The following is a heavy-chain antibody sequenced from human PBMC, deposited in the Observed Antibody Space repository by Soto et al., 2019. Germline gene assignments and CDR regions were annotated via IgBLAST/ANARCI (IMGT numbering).Heavy chain of an antibody. D-gene: IGHD2-15*01. J-gene: IGHJ6*02. CDR1: GFTFSNFE. CDR3: ARAECSHPICLTAYYSYGLDV. Sequence: GGSLRLSCAASGFTFSNFEMHWVRQAPGKGLEWVSYINTAGSTKYYAESVKGRFTISRDNARNSLFLQMNSLRAEDTAVYYCARAECSHPICLTAYYSYGLDVWGQGTTVTVSS. V-gene: IGHV3-48*03. CDR2: INTAGSTK.